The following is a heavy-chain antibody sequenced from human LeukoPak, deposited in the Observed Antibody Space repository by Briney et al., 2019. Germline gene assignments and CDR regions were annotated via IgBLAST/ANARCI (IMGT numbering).Heavy chain of an antibody. D-gene: IGHD1-26*01. CDR2: IYHSGST. V-gene: IGHV4-38-2*02. CDR3: VRGGGSLNV. CDR1: GYSISSGYY. Sequence: SETLSLTCTVYGYSISSGYYWGWIRQPPGKGLEWIGSIYHSGSTYYNPSLKSRVTISVDTSKNQFSLKLRSVTPEDTAVYYCVRGGGSLNVWGKGTTVTVSS. J-gene: IGHJ6*04.